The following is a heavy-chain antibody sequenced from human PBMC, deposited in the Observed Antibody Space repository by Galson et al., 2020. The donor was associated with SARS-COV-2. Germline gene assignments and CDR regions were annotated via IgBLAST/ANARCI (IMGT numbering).Heavy chain of an antibody. D-gene: IGHD2-15*01. CDR1: GYNFNTYW. V-gene: IGHV5-51*01. J-gene: IGHJ3*01. Sequence: GESLKISCKTSGYNFNTYWIGWARQMPGKGPEWMGIIYPGDSDTRYSPSFQGQVAISADKSVTTAYLQWNNLKASDTAMYYCAIKSVVIAARSAFDVWGQGTMVIVSS. CDR2: IYPGDSDT. CDR3: AIKSVVIAARSAFDV.